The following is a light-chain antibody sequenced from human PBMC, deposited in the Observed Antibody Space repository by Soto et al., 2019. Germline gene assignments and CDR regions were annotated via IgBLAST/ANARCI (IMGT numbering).Light chain of an antibody. CDR2: SAS. V-gene: IGKV3-15*01. CDR3: QQCDNWLPYT. J-gene: IGKJ2*01. Sequence: EIVMTQSPATLSVSPGERATLSCRASQSVGSNLAWYQQKPGQAPRLLIYSASTRATGIPARFSGSGSGTEFTLTISSLQSEDFAVYYCQQCDNWLPYTFGQGTKLEIK. CDR1: QSVGSN.